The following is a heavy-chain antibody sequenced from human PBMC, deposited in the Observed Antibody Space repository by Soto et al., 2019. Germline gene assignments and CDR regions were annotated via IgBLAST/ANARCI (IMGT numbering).Heavy chain of an antibody. CDR2: IIPIFGTA. Sequence: QVQLVQSGAEVKKPGSSVKVSCKASGGTFSSYAISWVRQAPGQGLEWMGGIIPIFGTANYAQKFQGRVTITADESTSTAYMELSSLRYEDTAVYYCARARTVKDSSYYYGMDVWGQGTTVTVSS. V-gene: IGHV1-69*01. CDR3: ARARTVKDSSYYYGMDV. J-gene: IGHJ6*02. D-gene: IGHD4-17*01. CDR1: GGTFSSYA.